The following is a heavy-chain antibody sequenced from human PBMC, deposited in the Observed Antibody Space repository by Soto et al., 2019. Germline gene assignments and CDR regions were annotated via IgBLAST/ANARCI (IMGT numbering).Heavy chain of an antibody. CDR2: TRNRAKSYTT. V-gene: IGHV3-72*01. D-gene: IGHD6-13*01. CDR3: ANTIATAGHYGIDV. CDR1: GFTFSDHY. J-gene: IGHJ6*02. Sequence: GGSLRLSCAASGFTFSDHYMDWVRQTPGKGLEWVGRTRNRAKSYTTEYAASVKGRFAISRDDSQNSLFLQMNSLKTEDTAVYYCANTIATAGHYGIDVWGQGTTVTVSS.